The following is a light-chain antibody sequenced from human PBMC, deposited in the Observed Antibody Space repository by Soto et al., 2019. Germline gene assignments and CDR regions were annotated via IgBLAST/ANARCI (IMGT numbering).Light chain of an antibody. V-gene: IGKV3-20*01. J-gene: IGKJ1*01. CDR3: QQYGSSGT. CDR2: GAS. Sequence: IVLTQPPGTPSLSPGERAPPSCRASQSVSNNYLAWYQQKPGQAPRLLIYGASNRATGIPDRFSGSGSGTDFTLTISRLEPEDFAVDYCQQYGSSGTFGQGTKVDIK. CDR1: QSVSNNY.